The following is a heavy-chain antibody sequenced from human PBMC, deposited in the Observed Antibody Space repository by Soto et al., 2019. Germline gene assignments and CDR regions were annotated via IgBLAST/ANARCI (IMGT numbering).Heavy chain of an antibody. J-gene: IGHJ6*02. Sequence: ASVKVSCKASGYTFTIYGISWVRQAPGQGLEWMGWISAYNGNTNYAQKLQGRVTMTTDTSTSTAYMELRSLRSDDTAVYYCARERGITIFGAVTKRPSYYYYYGMDVWGQGTTVTVSS. D-gene: IGHD3-3*01. V-gene: IGHV1-18*01. CDR1: GYTFTIYG. CDR3: ARERGITIFGAVTKRPSYYYYYGMDV. CDR2: ISAYNGNT.